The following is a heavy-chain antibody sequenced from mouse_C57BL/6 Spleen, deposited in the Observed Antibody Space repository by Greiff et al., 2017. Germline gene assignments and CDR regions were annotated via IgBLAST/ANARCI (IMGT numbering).Heavy chain of an antibody. CDR2: ISDGGSYT. CDR1: GFTFSSYA. D-gene: IGHD3-2*02. V-gene: IGHV5-4*03. CDR3: ARIGAQATDYAMDY. J-gene: IGHJ4*01. Sequence: EVKLVESGGGLVKPGGSLKLSCAASGFTFSSYAMSWVRQTPEKRLEWVATISDGGSYTYYPDNVKGRFTISRDNAKNNLYLQMSHLKSEDTAMYYCARIGAQATDYAMDYWGQGTSVTVSS.